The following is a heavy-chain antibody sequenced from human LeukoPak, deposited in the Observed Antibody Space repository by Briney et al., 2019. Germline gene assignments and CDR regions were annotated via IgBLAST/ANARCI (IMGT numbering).Heavy chain of an antibody. CDR3: ARSGKRWLQHQNDY. Sequence: AASVKVSCKASGYTFTSYGISWVRQAPGQGLEWMGWISAYNGNTNYAQKLQGRLTMTTDTSTSTAYMELRSLRSDDTAVYYCARSGKRWLQHQNDYWGQGTLVTVSS. CDR2: ISAYNGNT. CDR1: GYTFTSYG. V-gene: IGHV1-18*01. D-gene: IGHD5-24*01. J-gene: IGHJ4*02.